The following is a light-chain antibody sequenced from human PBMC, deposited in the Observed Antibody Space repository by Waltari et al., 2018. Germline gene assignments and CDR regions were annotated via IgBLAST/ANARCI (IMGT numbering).Light chain of an antibody. CDR1: CGVIGTYNS. CDR3: SSYTRRSTLI. V-gene: IGLV2-14*03. J-gene: IGLJ2*01. Sequence: QSALTQPASVSGCPGESITIPCSGTCGVIGTYNSLAWFQQPPGKAPKILIHDVNQRPSGVSDRFTGSKSGYTASLTISGLQAEDEADYYCSSYTRRSTLIFGGGTKVTVL. CDR2: DVN.